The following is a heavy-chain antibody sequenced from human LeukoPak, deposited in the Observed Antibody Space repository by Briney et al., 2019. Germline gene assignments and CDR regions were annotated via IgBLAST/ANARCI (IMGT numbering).Heavy chain of an antibody. V-gene: IGHV3-23*01. D-gene: IGHD6-19*01. Sequence: GGSLRLSCAASGFTFSSSAMSWVRQVPGKGLEWVSAISGSGGSTYYADSVKGRFTISRDNSKNTLYLQMNSLRAEDTAVYYCAKDGYSSGWYRGYDAFDIWGQGTMVTVSS. J-gene: IGHJ3*02. CDR1: GFTFSSSA. CDR3: AKDGYSSGWYRGYDAFDI. CDR2: ISGSGGST.